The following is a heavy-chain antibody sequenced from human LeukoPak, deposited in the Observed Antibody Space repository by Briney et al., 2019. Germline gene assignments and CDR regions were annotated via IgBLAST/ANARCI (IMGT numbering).Heavy chain of an antibody. Sequence: VASVKVSCKASGYTFTSYGISWVRQAPGQGLEWMGWISAYNGNTNYAQKLQGRVTMTTDTSTSTAYMELRSLRSDDTAVYYCARDRHSSSWDLFDYWGQGTLVTVSS. J-gene: IGHJ4*02. CDR3: ARDRHSSSWDLFDY. D-gene: IGHD6-13*01. CDR1: GYTFTSYG. CDR2: ISAYNGNT. V-gene: IGHV1-18*01.